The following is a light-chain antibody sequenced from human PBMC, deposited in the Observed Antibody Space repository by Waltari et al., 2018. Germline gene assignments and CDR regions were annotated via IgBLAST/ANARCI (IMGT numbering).Light chain of an antibody. J-gene: IGKJ2*01. CDR1: QSVSSSY. CDR3: QQYGSSYT. V-gene: IGKV3-20*01. CDR2: GAS. Sequence: EIVLTKSPGTLSLSPGERATLSCRASQSVSSSYLAWYQQKPGQAPRLLIYGASSRATGIPDRFSGSGSGTDFTLTISILEPEDFSVYYCQQYGSSYTFGQGTKLEIK.